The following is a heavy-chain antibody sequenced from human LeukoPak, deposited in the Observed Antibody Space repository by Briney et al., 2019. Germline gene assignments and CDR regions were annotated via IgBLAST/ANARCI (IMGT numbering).Heavy chain of an antibody. Sequence: SETLSLTCIISGGSISDFYWGWIRQPPGKGLEWIGFVYYTGSTNYSPSLKSRVTISVDTSKNQFSLKLRSVTAADTAVYYCARISSSNWYNERGAFDVWGQGTMVTVSS. CDR3: ARISSSNWYNERGAFDV. V-gene: IGHV4-59*01. CDR2: VYYTGST. J-gene: IGHJ3*01. CDR1: GGSISDFY. D-gene: IGHD6-13*01.